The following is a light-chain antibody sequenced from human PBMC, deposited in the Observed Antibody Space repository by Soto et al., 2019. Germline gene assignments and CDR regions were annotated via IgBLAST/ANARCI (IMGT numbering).Light chain of an antibody. J-gene: IGKJ2*01. CDR2: GAS. CDR3: PQYGSSPYT. CDR1: QSVSSSY. Sequence: EIVLTQSPGTLSLSPGERATLSCRASQSVSSSYLAWYQQKPGQAPRRIIYGASDRATGIPDRFSGSGSGTDFTLTISRLEPEDFAVYYCPQYGSSPYTFGQGTKLEIK. V-gene: IGKV3-20*01.